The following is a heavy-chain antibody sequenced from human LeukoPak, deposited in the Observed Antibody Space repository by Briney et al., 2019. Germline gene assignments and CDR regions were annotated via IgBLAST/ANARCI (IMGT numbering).Heavy chain of an antibody. V-gene: IGHV3-64D*06. CDR1: GFPFSSYA. D-gene: IGHD1-26*01. J-gene: IGHJ4*02. CDR2: ISSNGDST. CDR3: VYEVSGSYSEY. Sequence: GGSLRLSCSASGFPFSSYAMHWVRQAPGQGLEYVSAISSNGDSTYYADSVKGRFTISRDNSKNTLYLQMSSLRVEDTAVYYCVYEVSGSYSEYWGQGTLVTVSS.